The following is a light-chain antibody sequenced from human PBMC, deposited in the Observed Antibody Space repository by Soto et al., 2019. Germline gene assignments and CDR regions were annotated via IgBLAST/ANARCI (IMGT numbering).Light chain of an antibody. V-gene: IGKV3-15*01. J-gene: IGKJ1*01. Sequence: EIVVTQSPATLSVSPGERATLFCRASQGINNNLAWYQQRPGQAPRLLIYGASTRAPGIPARFSGSGSGTDFTLTISSLQSEDFAVYHCQQYNNWPMTFGQGTKVEI. CDR2: GAS. CDR3: QQYNNWPMT. CDR1: QGINNN.